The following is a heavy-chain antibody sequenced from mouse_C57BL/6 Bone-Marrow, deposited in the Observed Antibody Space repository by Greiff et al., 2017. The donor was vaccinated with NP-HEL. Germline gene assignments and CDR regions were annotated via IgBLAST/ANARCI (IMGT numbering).Heavy chain of an antibody. D-gene: IGHD2-4*01. Sequence: QVQLQQPGAELVMPGASVKLSCKASGYTFTSYWMHWVKQRPGQGLEWIGEIDPSDSYTNYNQKFKGKSTLTVDKSSSTAYMQLSSLTSEDSAVYYCARWTETYYDYDGGNYAMDYGGQGTSVTVSS. CDR3: ARWTETYYDYDGGNYAMDY. CDR1: GYTFTSYW. CDR2: IDPSDSYT. V-gene: IGHV1-69*01. J-gene: IGHJ4*01.